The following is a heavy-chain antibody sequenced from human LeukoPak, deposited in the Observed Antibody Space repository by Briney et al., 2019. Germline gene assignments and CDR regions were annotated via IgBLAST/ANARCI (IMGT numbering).Heavy chain of an antibody. J-gene: IGHJ5*02. Sequence: TSETLSLTCTVSGGSISSYYWSWIRQPAGKGLEWIGRIYTSGSINYNPSLKGRVTMSVDTSKNQFSLKLSSMTAADTAVYYCARDLDLAALGNWFDPWGQGTLVTVSS. D-gene: IGHD6-13*01. CDR1: GGSISSYY. V-gene: IGHV4-4*07. CDR2: IYTSGSI. CDR3: ARDLDLAALGNWFDP.